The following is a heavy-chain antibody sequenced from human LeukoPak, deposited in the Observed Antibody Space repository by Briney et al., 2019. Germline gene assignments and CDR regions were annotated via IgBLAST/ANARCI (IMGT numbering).Heavy chain of an antibody. J-gene: IGHJ4*02. D-gene: IGHD3-22*01. V-gene: IGHV3-30*18. CDR2: ISYEGGTQ. Sequence: GMSLRLSCAASGVTLSPYGMHWVRQAPGKGLEWVAVISYEGGTQHYADSVKGRFIISRDNPRNTLYLQMNILRTEDTAVYYCAKRGQYSSGYSDYFDHWGQGTLVTVSS. CDR1: GVTLSPYG. CDR3: AKRGQYSSGYSDYFDH.